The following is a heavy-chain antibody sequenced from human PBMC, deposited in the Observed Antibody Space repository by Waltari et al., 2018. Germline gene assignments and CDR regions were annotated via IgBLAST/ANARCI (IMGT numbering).Heavy chain of an antibody. CDR1: GGSLRSSSSY. CDR3: ATSTTGGIAAAGTPCWFDP. D-gene: IGHD6-13*01. V-gene: IGHV4-39*01. Sequence: QLQLQESGPGLVKPSETLSLTCTVSGGSLRSSSSYWGWIRQPPAKGLEWIGGIYYSGSTYYNPSLKSRVTISVDTSKNQFSLKLSSVTAADTAVYYCATSTTGGIAAAGTPCWFDPWGQGTLVTVSS. J-gene: IGHJ5*02. CDR2: IYYSGST.